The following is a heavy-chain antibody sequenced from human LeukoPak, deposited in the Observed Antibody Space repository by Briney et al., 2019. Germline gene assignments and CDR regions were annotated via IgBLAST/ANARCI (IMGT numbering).Heavy chain of an antibody. CDR3: AKARGSGWHDPWYLDY. Sequence: GGSLRLSCAASGFTFSNYAMHWVRQAPGTGLELVAVIWFDGTNKYYGDSVRGRFTISRDDSKNRLSLQMNSLRAEDTAVYYCAKARGSGWHDPWYLDYWGQGTLVTVSS. V-gene: IGHV3-33*06. CDR2: IWFDGTNK. D-gene: IGHD6-19*01. CDR1: GFTFSNYA. J-gene: IGHJ4*02.